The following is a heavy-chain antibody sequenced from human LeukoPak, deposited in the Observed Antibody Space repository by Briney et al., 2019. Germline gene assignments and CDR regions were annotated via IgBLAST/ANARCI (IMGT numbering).Heavy chain of an antibody. CDR1: GYNFTSYW. CDR3: ARFEVAGTLRFDY. V-gene: IGHV5-10-1*01. J-gene: IGHJ4*02. CDR2: IDPSDSYT. Sequence: GESLKISCKGSGYNFTSYWISWVRQMPGKGLEWMGRIDPSDSYTNYSPSFQGHVTISADKSISTAYLQWSSLKASDTAMYYCARFEVAGTLRFDYWGQGTLVTVSS. D-gene: IGHD6-19*01.